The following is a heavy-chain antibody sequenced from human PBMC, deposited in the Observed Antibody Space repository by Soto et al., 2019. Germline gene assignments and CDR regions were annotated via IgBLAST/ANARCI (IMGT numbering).Heavy chain of an antibody. Sequence: GGSLRLSCAASGFTFSCYSMNWVRQAPWKGLEWVSSISSSSSYIYYADSVKGRFTISRDNAKNSLYLQMNSLRAEDTAVYYCAKVPAVTVDYRGQGTLVTVSS. J-gene: IGHJ4*02. CDR1: GFTFSCYS. V-gene: IGHV3-21*01. D-gene: IGHD4-4*01. CDR3: AKVPAVTVDY. CDR2: ISSSSSYI.